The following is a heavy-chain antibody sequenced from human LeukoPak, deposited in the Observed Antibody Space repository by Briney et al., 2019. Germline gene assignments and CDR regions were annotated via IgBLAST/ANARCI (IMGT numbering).Heavy chain of an antibody. Sequence: SETLSLTCTVSGGSISSYYWSWIRQPPGKGLEWIGYIYYSGSTNYNPSLKSRVTISVDTSKNQFSLKLSSVTAADTAVYYCARRPPGYSSGWYVRGSNWFDPWGQGTLVTVSS. J-gene: IGHJ5*02. D-gene: IGHD6-19*01. CDR3: ARRPPGYSSGWYVRGSNWFDP. V-gene: IGHV4-59*12. CDR1: GGSISSYY. CDR2: IYYSGST.